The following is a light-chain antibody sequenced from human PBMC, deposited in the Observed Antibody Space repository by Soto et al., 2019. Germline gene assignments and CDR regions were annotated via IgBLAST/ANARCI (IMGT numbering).Light chain of an antibody. CDR2: DAS. J-gene: IGKJ4*01. Sequence: AVQLTQSPSSLSAPVGDRVTISCRASQGIGSALAWYQQNPGKAPKVLIYDASSLESGVPSRFSGSGSGTDFNLTISSLQPEDFASYYCQQFNSFPLTFGGGTKVEIK. V-gene: IGKV1-13*02. CDR1: QGIGSA. CDR3: QQFNSFPLT.